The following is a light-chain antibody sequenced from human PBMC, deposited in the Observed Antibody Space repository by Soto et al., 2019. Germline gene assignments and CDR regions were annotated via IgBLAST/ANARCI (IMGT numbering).Light chain of an antibody. CDR1: QDISNY. V-gene: IGKV1-33*01. Sequence: DIQMTQSPSSLSASVGDRVTITCHASQDISNYLNWYQQKPGKAPKLLIYDASNLETGVPSRFSGSGSGTDFNFTISSLQPEDIATYYCHQYDNLPRTFGPGPKVDI. J-gene: IGKJ3*01. CDR2: DAS. CDR3: HQYDNLPRT.